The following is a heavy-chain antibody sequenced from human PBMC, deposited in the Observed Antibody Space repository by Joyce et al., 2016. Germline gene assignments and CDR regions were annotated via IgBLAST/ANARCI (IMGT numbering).Heavy chain of an antibody. D-gene: IGHD2-8*01. CDR1: GFTFSSYS. V-gene: IGHV3-21*01. CDR2: ISSSSSYI. Sequence: EVQLVESGGGLVKPGGSLRLSCAASGFTFSSYSMSWGRQAPGKGLEWVSSISSSSSYIKYTDSVKGRFNISRDNAKNSLYLQMNSLRVEDTAVYYCARSSYTNGIFDYWGQGTLVTVSS. CDR3: ARSSYTNGIFDY. J-gene: IGHJ4*02.